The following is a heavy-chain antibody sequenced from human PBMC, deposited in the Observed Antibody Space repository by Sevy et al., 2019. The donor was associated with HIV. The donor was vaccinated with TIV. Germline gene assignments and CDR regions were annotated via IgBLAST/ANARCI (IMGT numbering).Heavy chain of an antibody. J-gene: IGHJ3*02. Sequence: GGCLRLSCAASGFTFRNYVMNWVRQPPGKGLEWVSVISDGGGTTYYAESVKGRFTISRDDSKSTLYLQMNSLRVEDTAVYFCAKRVAGALAALDIWGQGTMVTVS. CDR3: AKRVAGALAALDI. V-gene: IGHV3-23*01. CDR2: ISDGGGTT. D-gene: IGHD3-10*01. CDR1: GFTFRNYV.